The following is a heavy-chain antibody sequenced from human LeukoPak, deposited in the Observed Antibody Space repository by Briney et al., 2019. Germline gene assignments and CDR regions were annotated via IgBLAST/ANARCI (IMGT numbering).Heavy chain of an antibody. Sequence: PGGSLRLSCAASGFTFNNAWMSWVRLAPGKGLEWVGRIKSKTDGGTADYAAPVKGRFTISRDDSKNMVFLQMNSLKIADTALYFCATEADTAMALPKNWGQGTLVTVSS. D-gene: IGHD5-18*01. CDR1: GFTFNNAW. V-gene: IGHV3-15*01. J-gene: IGHJ4*02. CDR2: IKSKTDGGTA. CDR3: ATEADTAMALPKN.